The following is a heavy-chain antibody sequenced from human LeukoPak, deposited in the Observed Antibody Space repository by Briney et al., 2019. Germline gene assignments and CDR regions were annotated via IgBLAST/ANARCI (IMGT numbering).Heavy chain of an antibody. CDR3: AREDYDFWSGYSTGPSVANWFAP. CDR2: ISSSSSTI. V-gene: IGHV3-48*01. Sequence: GGSLRLSCAASGFTFSSYSMNWVRQAPGKGLEWVSYISSSSSTIYYADSVKGRFTISRDNAKNSLYLQMNSLRAEDTAVYYCAREDYDFWSGYSTGPSVANWFAPWAREPWSPSPQ. D-gene: IGHD3-3*01. J-gene: IGHJ5*02. CDR1: GFTFSSYS.